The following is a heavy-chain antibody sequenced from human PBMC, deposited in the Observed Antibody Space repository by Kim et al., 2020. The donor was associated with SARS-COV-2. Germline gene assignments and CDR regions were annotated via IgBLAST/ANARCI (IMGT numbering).Heavy chain of an antibody. J-gene: IGHJ4*02. CDR3: ARGRPTVVPLYTHSFDY. Sequence: SETLSLTCAVYGGSFSGYYWSWIRQPPGKGLEWIGEINHSGSTNYNPSLKSRVTISVDTSKNQFSLKLSSVTAADTAVYYCARGRPTVVPLYTHSFDYWGQGTLVTVSS. D-gene: IGHD4-17*01. CDR2: INHSGST. V-gene: IGHV4-34*01. CDR1: GGSFSGYY.